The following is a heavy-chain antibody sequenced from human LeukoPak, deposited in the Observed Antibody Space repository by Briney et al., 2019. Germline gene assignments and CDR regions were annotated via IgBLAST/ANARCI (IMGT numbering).Heavy chain of an antibody. CDR2: IYYSGST. J-gene: IGHJ6*02. V-gene: IGHV4-59*01. CDR3: ARDLGIAAAGTPYYYYGMDV. CDR1: GGSISGYY. Sequence: SETLSLTCTVSGGSISGYYWSWIRQPPGKGLEWIGYIYYSGSTNYNPSLKSRVTISVDTSKNQFSLKLSSVTAADTAVYYCARDLGIAAAGTPYYYYGMDVWGQGTTVTVSS. D-gene: IGHD6-13*01.